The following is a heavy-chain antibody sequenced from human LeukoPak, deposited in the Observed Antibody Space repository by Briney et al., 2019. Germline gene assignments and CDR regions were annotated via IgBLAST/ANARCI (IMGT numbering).Heavy chain of an antibody. J-gene: IGHJ4*02. D-gene: IGHD2-21*02. CDR3: AKDGCGGDCYFDY. Sequence: PGGSLRLSCVASGFTFSSYGMHWVRQAPGKGLESVAFIRYDGGNTYYVDSVKGRFTISRDNSRNTLYLQMNSLRVEDTAVYFCAKDGCGGDCYFDYWGQGSLVTVSS. CDR2: IRYDGGNT. CDR1: GFTFSSYG. V-gene: IGHV3-30*02.